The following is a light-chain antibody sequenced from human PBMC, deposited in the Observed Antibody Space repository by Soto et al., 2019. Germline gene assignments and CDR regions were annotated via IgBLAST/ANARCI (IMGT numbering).Light chain of an antibody. CDR1: SSDVGTYTL. Sequence: QSALTQPASVSGSPGQSITISCTGTSSDVGTYTLVSWYQQHPGKAPKLVIYEVNKRPAGVSKRFSGSKSGYTASLTISGLHAEHEDDYYCSSYAGAITFYVFGTGTKVTVL. CDR3: SSYAGAITFYV. J-gene: IGLJ1*01. CDR2: EVN. V-gene: IGLV2-23*02.